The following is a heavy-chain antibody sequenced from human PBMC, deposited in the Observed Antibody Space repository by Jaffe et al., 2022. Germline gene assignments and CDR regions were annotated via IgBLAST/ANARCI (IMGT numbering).Heavy chain of an antibody. J-gene: IGHJ6*03. V-gene: IGHV3-15*01. D-gene: IGHD6-6*01. CDR3: TTDSPTKGDEYSSSSLSHYYYYYYMDV. Sequence: EVQLVESGGGLVKPGGSLRLSCAASGFTFSNAWMSWVRQAPGKGLEWVGRIKSKTDGGTTDYAAPVKGRFTISRDDSKNTLYLQMNSLKTEDTAVYYCTTDSPTKGDEYSSSSLSHYYYYYYMDVWGKGTTVTVSS. CDR1: GFTFSNAW. CDR2: IKSKTDGGTT.